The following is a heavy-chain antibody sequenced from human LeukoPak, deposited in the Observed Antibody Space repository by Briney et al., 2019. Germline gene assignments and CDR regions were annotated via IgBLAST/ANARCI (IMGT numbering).Heavy chain of an antibody. J-gene: IGHJ4*02. CDR1: GFTSRSYW. Sequence: GGSLRLSCAPSGFTSRSYWMHLGRETPEKRLLWVSRITSDGGSPSHADPSKGRLTYSRDNAKNTPHRHMNSLRAEDTAVYYCAREAALYSYDFWSGYSQFDYWGQGTLVTVSS. V-gene: IGHV3-74*01. CDR2: ITSDGGSP. CDR3: AREAALYSYDFWSGYSQFDY. D-gene: IGHD3-3*01.